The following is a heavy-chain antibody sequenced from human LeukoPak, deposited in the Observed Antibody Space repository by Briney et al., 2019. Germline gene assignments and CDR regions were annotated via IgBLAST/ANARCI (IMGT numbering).Heavy chain of an antibody. CDR3: AREDYYDSGSSDY. D-gene: IGHD3-22*01. J-gene: IGHJ4*02. V-gene: IGHV1-18*01. CDR2: ISAYNGNT. CDR1: GYTFTSYG. Sequence: ASVKVSCQASGYTFTSYGISWVRQAPGQGLEWMGWISAYNGNTNYAQKLQGRVTMTTDTSTRTAYMELRSLRSEDTAIYYCAREDYYDSGSSDYWGQGTLVSVSS.